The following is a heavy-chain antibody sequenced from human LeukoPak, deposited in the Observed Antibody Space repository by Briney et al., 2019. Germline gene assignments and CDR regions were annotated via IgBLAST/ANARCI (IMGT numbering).Heavy chain of an antibody. Sequence: GGSLTLSCAASGFTFDDYGMSWVRQAPGKGLEWVSGINWNGGSTGYADSVKGRFTISRDNAKNSLYLQMNSLRAEDTALYYCARANGYSSSYGYWGQGTLVTVSS. CDR3: ARANGYSSSYGY. CDR2: INWNGGST. CDR1: GFTFDDYG. J-gene: IGHJ4*02. V-gene: IGHV3-20*04. D-gene: IGHD6-6*01.